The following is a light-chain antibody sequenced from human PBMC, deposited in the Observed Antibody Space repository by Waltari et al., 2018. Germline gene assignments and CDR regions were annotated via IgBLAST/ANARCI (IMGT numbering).Light chain of an antibody. CDR3: CSYTGSSPLYV. CDR2: EGT. Sequence: QSALTQPASVSGSPGQSITISCTGTSSSVGSFNIVSWYQQHPGKAPKLIISEGTERPSGLSHRFSGSKSGNTASLTISGLQADDEADYFCCSYTGSSPLYVFGTGTKVSVL. V-gene: IGLV2-23*01. CDR1: SSSVGSFNI. J-gene: IGLJ1*01.